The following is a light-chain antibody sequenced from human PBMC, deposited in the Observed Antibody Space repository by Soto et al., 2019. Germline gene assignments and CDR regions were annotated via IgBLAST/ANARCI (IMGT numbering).Light chain of an antibody. J-gene: IGLJ2*01. CDR1: SSNIGSNY. CDR2: RNN. V-gene: IGLV1-47*01. CDR3: EAWDDSLSGVV. Sequence: QSVLTQPPSASGTPGQRVTISCSGSSSNIGSNYVYWYQQLPGTAPKLLIYRNNHRPSGVPDRFSGSKSGTSASLAISGLRSEDEADYYCEAWDDSLSGVVFGGGTKLTVL.